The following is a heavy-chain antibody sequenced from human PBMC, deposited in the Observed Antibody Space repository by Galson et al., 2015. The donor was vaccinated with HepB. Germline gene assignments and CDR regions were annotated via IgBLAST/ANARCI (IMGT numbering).Heavy chain of an antibody. J-gene: IGHJ5*02. D-gene: IGHD2-15*01. CDR1: GFTFSSYA. Sequence: SLRLSCAASGFTFSSYAMHWVRQAPGKGLEWVAVISYDGSNKYYADSVKGRFTISRDNSKNTLYLQMNSLRAEDTAVYYCASLVVVAASRWFDPWGQGTLVTVSS. CDR2: ISYDGSNK. V-gene: IGHV3-30-3*01. CDR3: ASLVVVAASRWFDP.